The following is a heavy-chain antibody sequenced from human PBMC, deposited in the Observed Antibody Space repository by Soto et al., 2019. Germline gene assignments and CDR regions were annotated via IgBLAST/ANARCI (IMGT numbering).Heavy chain of an antibody. CDR3: ARGLRSSGYAMDV. Sequence: EVQLVESGGGLVQPGGSLRLSCAASGFTFNSYEMNWVRQAPGKGLEWVSYIVSRGSTIYYADSVKGRFTISRDNAKKSLYLPMNSLRAEDTSVYYCARGLRSSGYAMDVWGQGTTVTVSS. D-gene: IGHD6-13*01. J-gene: IGHJ6*02. V-gene: IGHV3-48*03. CDR1: GFTFNSYE. CDR2: IVSRGSTI.